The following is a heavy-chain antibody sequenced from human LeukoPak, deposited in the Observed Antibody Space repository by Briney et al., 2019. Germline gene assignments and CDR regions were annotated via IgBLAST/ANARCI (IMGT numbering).Heavy chain of an antibody. V-gene: IGHV4-30-2*02. Sequence: SETLSLTCAVSGGSISSGGYSWSWIRQPPGKGLEWIGYIYHSGSTYYNPSLKSRVTISVDRSKNQFSLKLSSVTAADTAVYYCARSARIAAAGTPYWFDPWGQGTLVTVSS. CDR1: GGSISSGGYS. CDR2: IYHSGST. J-gene: IGHJ5*02. D-gene: IGHD6-13*01. CDR3: ARSARIAAAGTPYWFDP.